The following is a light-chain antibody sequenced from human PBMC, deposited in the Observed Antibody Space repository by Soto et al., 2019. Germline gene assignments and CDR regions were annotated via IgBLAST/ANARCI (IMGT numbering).Light chain of an antibody. Sequence: DIQMTQSPSTLSASVGDRVTITCRASQSISIWLAWYQQKPGKAPKLLIYKASSLQSGVPSRFSGSGPGTEFTLTISSLQPDDFATYYCQQYNSYPWTFGKGTKVDIK. CDR1: QSISIW. J-gene: IGKJ1*01. V-gene: IGKV1-5*03. CDR3: QQYNSYPWT. CDR2: KAS.